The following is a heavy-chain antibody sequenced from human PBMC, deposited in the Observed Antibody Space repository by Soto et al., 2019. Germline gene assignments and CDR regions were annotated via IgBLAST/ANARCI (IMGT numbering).Heavy chain of an antibody. Sequence: EVQLLESGGGLVQPGGSLRLSCAASGFTFSSYAMSWVRQAPGKGLEWVSAISGRDGSTYYADSVKGRCTISRDNSKNLLLQQKNRRGDDTAAVYCCAGAACNYYYYYGVDVWGQGTTVTVSS. CDR3: AGAACNYYYYYGVDV. J-gene: IGHJ6*02. D-gene: IGHD6-25*01. V-gene: IGHV3-23*01. CDR1: GFTFSSYA. CDR2: ISGRDGST.